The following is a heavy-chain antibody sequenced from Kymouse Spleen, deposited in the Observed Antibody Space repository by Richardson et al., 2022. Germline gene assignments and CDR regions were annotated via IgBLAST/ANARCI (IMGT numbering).Heavy chain of an antibody. Sequence: QVQLQQWGAGLLKPSETLSLTCAVYGGSFSGYYWSWIRQPPGKGLEWIGEINHSGSTNYNPSLKSRVTISVDTSKNQFSLKLSSVTAADTAVYYCARGPYSHYYGMDVWGQGTTVTVSS. CDR2: INHSGST. V-gene: IGHV4-34*01. CDR3: ARGPYSHYYGMDV. CDR1: GGSFSGYY. D-gene: IGHD4-11,IGHD5-18,IGHD4-11*01. J-gene: IGHJ6*02.